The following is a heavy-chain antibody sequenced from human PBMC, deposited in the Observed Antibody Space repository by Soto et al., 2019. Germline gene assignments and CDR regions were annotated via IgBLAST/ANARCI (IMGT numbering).Heavy chain of an antibody. CDR3: ARISRYCSGGDCHA. J-gene: IGHJ5*02. Sequence: QAHLVESGGGVVQPGTSLRLSCAASGVSFNSYDMHWVRQAPGKGPEWVAIISYDGSTTYYSDSVRGRFTISRDNSKDTQYLQMQSLIGEDTAIDYCARISRYCSGGDCHAWCQGTQCTVSA. CDR2: ISYDGSTT. V-gene: IGHV3-30*03. CDR1: GVSFNSYD. D-gene: IGHD2-15*01.